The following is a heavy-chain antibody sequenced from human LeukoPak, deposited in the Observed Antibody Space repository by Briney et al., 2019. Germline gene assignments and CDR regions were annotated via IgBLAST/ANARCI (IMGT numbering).Heavy chain of an antibody. CDR2: ISGSGGST. J-gene: IGHJ6*02. CDR3: ARARGSSYGMDV. Sequence: PGGSLRLSCAASGFTFSSYAMSWVRQAPGKGLEWVSAISGSGGSTYYADSVKGRFTISRDNSKNTLYLQMNSLRAEDTAVYYCARARGSSYGMDVWGQGTTVTVSS. D-gene: IGHD6-13*01. V-gene: IGHV3-23*01. CDR1: GFTFSSYA.